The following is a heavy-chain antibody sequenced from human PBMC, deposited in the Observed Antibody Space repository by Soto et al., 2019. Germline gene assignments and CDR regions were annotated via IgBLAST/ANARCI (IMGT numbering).Heavy chain of an antibody. V-gene: IGHV1-69*01. D-gene: IGHD2-2*01. J-gene: IGHJ5*01. CDR3: ARGQKGGYCSSTSCYGWFDF. CDR1: GGTFSSYA. Sequence: QVQLVQSGAEVKKPGSSVKVSCKASGGTFSSYAISWVRQAPEQGLEWMGGIIPIFATANYAQKFQGRVTITADEFTSTVYMELSSLRSEDTAVYYCARGQKGGYCSSTSCYGWFDFWGQGTLVTVSS. CDR2: IIPIFATA.